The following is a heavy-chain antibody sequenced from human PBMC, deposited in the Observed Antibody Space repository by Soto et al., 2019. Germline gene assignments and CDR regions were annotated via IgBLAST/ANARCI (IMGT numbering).Heavy chain of an antibody. J-gene: IGHJ1*01. Sequence: SETLSLTCAVSGDSITSTYHWAWIRQPPGRGLEWVASIYHSGTTYYNPSLKSRVTISVDTSKNQYSLNLRSVTAADSAVYYCARTDNVVSYQHFGQGNPVTVSS. V-gene: IGHV4-38-2*01. CDR3: ARTDNVVSYQH. CDR2: IYHSGTT. CDR1: GDSITSTYH. D-gene: IGHD3-10*02.